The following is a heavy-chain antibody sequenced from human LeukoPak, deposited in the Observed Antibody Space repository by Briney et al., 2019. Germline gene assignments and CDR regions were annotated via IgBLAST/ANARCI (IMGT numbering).Heavy chain of an antibody. CDR1: GFTFSSYA. D-gene: IGHD3-10*01. V-gene: IGHV3-23*01. CDR3: AKRRSPMVRGVNVDY. CDR2: ISGTGGST. J-gene: IGHJ4*02. Sequence: GGSLRLSCAPSGFTFSSYAMSWVRQAPGKGLEWVSTISGTGGSTYYADSVKGRFTISRDNSKNRLYLQMNSLRAEDTAVYYCAKRRSPMVRGVNVDYWGQGTLVTVSS.